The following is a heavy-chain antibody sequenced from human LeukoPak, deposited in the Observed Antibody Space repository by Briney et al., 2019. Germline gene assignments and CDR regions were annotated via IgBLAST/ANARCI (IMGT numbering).Heavy chain of an antibody. CDR3: VKAYCRSTSCYYYYYGMDV. J-gene: IGHJ6*04. Sequence: PGGSLRLSCSVSGFTFSNYAMHWVRQAPGKGLEYVSAITSDGGSTYYADPVKGRFTISRDNSKNTLYLQMSSLRGEDTAVYYCVKAYCRSTSCYYYYYGMDVWGKGTTVTVSS. D-gene: IGHD2-2*01. V-gene: IGHV3-64D*06. CDR2: ITSDGGST. CDR1: GFTFSNYA.